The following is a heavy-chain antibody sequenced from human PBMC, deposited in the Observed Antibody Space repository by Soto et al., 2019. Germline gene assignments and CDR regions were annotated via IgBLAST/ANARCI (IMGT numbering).Heavy chain of an antibody. V-gene: IGHV3-21*01. CDR1: GFTFSSYS. CDR3: ARDRGIQLWPGGYYYYGMDV. D-gene: IGHD5-18*01. J-gene: IGHJ6*02. CDR2: ISSSSSYI. Sequence: EGSLRLSCAASGFTFSSYSMNWVRQAPGKGLEWVSSISSSSSYIYYADSVKGRFTISRDNAKNSLYLQMNSLRAEDTAVYYCARDRGIQLWPGGYYYYGMDVWGQGTTVTVSS.